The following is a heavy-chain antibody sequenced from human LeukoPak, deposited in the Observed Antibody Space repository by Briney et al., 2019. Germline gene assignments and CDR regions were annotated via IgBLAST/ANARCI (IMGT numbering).Heavy chain of an antibody. Sequence: ASVKVSCKASGYTFTSYGISWVRQAPGQGLEWMGWISAYNGNTNYAQKLQGRVTMTTDTSTSTAYMELRSLRSDDTAVYYCARSTLWFGELSSLVYWGQGTLVTVSS. J-gene: IGHJ4*02. CDR1: GYTFTSYG. CDR3: ARSTLWFGELSSLVY. CDR2: ISAYNGNT. V-gene: IGHV1-18*01. D-gene: IGHD3-10*01.